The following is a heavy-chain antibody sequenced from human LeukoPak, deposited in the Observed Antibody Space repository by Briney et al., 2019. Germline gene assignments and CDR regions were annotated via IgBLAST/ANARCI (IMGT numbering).Heavy chain of an antibody. D-gene: IGHD6-13*01. J-gene: IGHJ4*02. CDR3: ARSAAGTLDY. CDR1: GDSVSIKSAT. V-gene: IGHV6-1*01. Sequence: SQTLSLTFAISGDSVSIKSATWNWIRQSPSRGLEWLGRTYYKSKWNNEYAISVKSRISINPDTPKNQFSLHLNSVTPEDTAVYFCARSAAGTLDYWGQGTLVTVSS. CDR2: TYYKSKWNN.